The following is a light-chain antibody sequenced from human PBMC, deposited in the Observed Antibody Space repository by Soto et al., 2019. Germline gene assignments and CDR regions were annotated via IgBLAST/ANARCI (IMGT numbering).Light chain of an antibody. CDR1: SNDIGANNY. V-gene: IGLV2-14*01. CDR2: EAA. J-gene: IGLJ2*01. Sequence: QSALTQPASVSGSPGQSITISRTGTSNDIGANNYVSWYQHHPGKAPKILIYEAANRPSGVSHRFSGSKSGNTASLTISGLQAEDEADYFCTSYTRTTTLVFGGGTKVTVL. CDR3: TSYTRTTTLV.